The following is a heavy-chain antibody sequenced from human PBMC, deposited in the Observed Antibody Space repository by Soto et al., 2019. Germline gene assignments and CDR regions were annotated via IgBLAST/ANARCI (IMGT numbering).Heavy chain of an antibody. D-gene: IGHD2-21*01. CDR2: ISGSGDRA. CDR3: AKEMIASTLADFFDY. CDR1: GFTFSNYG. V-gene: IGHV3-23*01. J-gene: IGHJ4*02. Sequence: EVQLLESGGGLIQPGGSLRLSCEASGFTFSNYGMTWVRQAPGKGLEWVSTISGSGDRAFYADPVKGRFTISRDNSKNTLYLQMNSLSAADTAIYYWAKEMIASTLADFFDYWGQGILVTVAS.